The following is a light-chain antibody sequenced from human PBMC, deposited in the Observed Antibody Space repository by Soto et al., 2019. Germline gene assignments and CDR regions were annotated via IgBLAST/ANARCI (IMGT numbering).Light chain of an antibody. CDR1: QSISSW. J-gene: IGKJ1*01. CDR3: KQYNSYSRT. CDR2: DDS. V-gene: IGKV1-5*01. Sequence: DIQMTQSPSTLSASVGDRVTITCRASQSISSWLAWYQQKPGKAPKLLIYDDSSLEIGVTSRFSGSGSGTEFTLTISSLQPDDFATYYCKQYNSYSRTFGQGTKVEIK.